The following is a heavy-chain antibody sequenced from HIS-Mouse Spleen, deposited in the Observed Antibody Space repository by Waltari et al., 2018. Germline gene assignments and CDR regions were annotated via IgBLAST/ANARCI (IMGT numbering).Heavy chain of an antibody. Sequence: QITLKESGPTLVKPTQTLTLTCTFSGFSLSTSGVGVGWIRQPPGKALEWLALIYWNDDKRYSPSLKSRLTITKDTSKTQVVLTMTNMDPVDTATYYCAHRTYYYDSSGYDYDAFDIWGQGTMVTVSS. CDR1: GFSLSTSGVG. CDR3: AHRTYYYDSSGYDYDAFDI. CDR2: IYWNDDK. D-gene: IGHD3-22*01. J-gene: IGHJ3*02. V-gene: IGHV2-5*01.